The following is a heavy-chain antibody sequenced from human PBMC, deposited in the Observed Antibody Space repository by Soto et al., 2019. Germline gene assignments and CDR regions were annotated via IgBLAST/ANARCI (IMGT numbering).Heavy chain of an antibody. V-gene: IGHV3-23*01. J-gene: IGHJ6*02. D-gene: IGHD4-17*01. CDR2: ISGSGGST. CDR1: GFTFSSYA. CDR3: AKVPDDYEYYYYGMDV. Sequence: GGSLRLSCAASGFTFSSYAMSWVRQAPGKGLEWVSAISGSGGSTYYADSVKGRFTISRDNSKNTLYLQMNSLRAEDTAVYYCAKVPDDYEYYYYGMDVWGQGTTVTVSS.